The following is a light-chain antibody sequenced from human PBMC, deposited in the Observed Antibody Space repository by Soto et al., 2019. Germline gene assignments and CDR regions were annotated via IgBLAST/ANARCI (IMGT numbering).Light chain of an antibody. Sequence: DIQMTQSPYSLSAAVGDRVTIACRASQNINTYLNWYQQKPGKAPKLLIFDAASLQSGVPSRFSGGGTRTDFTLTITSLQPEDCATYYCQQTSSAPFTLGPGTKVDIK. J-gene: IGKJ3*01. V-gene: IGKV1-39*01. CDR2: DAA. CDR3: QQTSSAPFT. CDR1: QNINTY.